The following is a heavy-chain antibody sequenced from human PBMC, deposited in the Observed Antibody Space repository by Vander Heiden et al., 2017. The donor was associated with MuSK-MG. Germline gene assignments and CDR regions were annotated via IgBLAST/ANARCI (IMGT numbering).Heavy chain of an antibody. V-gene: IGHV1-69*04. CDR3: ATYRGYNDVYHYYYGMDV. J-gene: IGHJ6*02. CDR2: IIPILGIA. Sequence: QVQMVQSGAEVKKPGSSVKVSCKASGGTFSSYAISWVRQAPGLGLEWMGRIIPILGIANYAKKFQGRFTITADKSTSTADRELSSLRSEEPAVYDCATYRGYNDVYHYYYGMDVWGQGTTVTVSS. CDR1: GGTFSSYA. D-gene: IGHD5-18*01.